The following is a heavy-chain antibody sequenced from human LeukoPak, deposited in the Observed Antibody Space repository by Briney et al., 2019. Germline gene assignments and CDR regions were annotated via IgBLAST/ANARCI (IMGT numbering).Heavy chain of an antibody. CDR2: MYSGDTT. J-gene: IGHJ4*02. D-gene: IGHD3-10*01. CDR3: ASILRSSSGYYFDY. Sequence: TAGSLRLSCAASGFTVSTNYMSWVRQPPGKGLEWGSVMYSGDTTFYADSVRGKFTISRDNSKTTLYLQMNSLRAEDTAVYYCASILRSSSGYYFDYWGQGTLVTVSS. V-gene: IGHV3-66*01. CDR1: GFTVSTNY.